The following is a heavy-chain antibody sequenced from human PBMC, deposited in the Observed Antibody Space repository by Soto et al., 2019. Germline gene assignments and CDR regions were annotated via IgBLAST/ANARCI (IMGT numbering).Heavy chain of an antibody. CDR3: ASVIRVAAFDI. CDR1: GFTVISNY. CDR2: IYSGGST. D-gene: IGHD2-21*01. V-gene: IGHV3-66*01. Sequence: EVQLVESGGGLVQPGGSLSFSCAASGFTVISNYMSWVRQAPGKGLEWVSVIYSGGSTYYAHSVKGRFAISRDNSENTLYLQMSCLRAEDTAVYYCASVIRVAAFDIWGQGTMVTVSS. J-gene: IGHJ3*02.